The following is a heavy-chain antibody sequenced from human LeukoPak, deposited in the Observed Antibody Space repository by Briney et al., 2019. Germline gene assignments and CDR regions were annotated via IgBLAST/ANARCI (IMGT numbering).Heavy chain of an antibody. CDR3: ARGGAARPDY. CDR1: GFTFSSYS. CDR2: ISSSSSYI. Sequence: GGSLRLSCAASGFTFSSYSMNWVRQAPGTGLEWVSSISSSSSYIYYADSVRGRFTISRDNARSSLYLHMDSLRVEDMAVYYCARGGAARPDYWGQGTLVTVSS. V-gene: IGHV3-21*01. J-gene: IGHJ4*02. D-gene: IGHD6-6*01.